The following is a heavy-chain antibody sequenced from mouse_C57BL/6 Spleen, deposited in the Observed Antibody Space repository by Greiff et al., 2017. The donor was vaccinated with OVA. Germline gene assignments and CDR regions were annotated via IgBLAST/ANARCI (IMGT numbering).Heavy chain of an antibody. CDR1: GYAFSSYW. V-gene: IGHV1-80*01. J-gene: IGHJ4*01. CDR3: ARTTVEFYYAMDY. D-gene: IGHD1-1*01. CDR2: IYPGDGDT. Sequence: VKLMESGAELVKPGASVKISCKASGYAFSSYWMNWVKQRPGKGLEWIGQIYPGDGDTNYNGKFKGKATLTADKSSSTAYMQLSSLTSEDSAVYFCARTTVEFYYAMDYWGQGTSVTVSS.